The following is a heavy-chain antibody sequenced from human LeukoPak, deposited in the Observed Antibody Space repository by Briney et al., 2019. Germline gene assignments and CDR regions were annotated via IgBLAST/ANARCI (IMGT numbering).Heavy chain of an antibody. CDR2: IIPIFGTA. Sequence: SVKVSCKASGGTFSSYAISWVRQAPGQGLEWMGRIIPIFGTANYAQKFQGRVTITTDESTSTAYMELSSLRSEDTAVYYCARELLNRGIAVSGPYYFDYWGQGTLVTVSS. D-gene: IGHD6-19*01. CDR3: ARELLNRGIAVSGPYYFDY. V-gene: IGHV1-69*05. CDR1: GGTFSSYA. J-gene: IGHJ4*02.